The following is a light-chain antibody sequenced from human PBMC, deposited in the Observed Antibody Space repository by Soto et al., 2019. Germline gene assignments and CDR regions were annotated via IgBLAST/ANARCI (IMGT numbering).Light chain of an antibody. CDR1: QGISSY. Sequence: DIQMTQSPSTLSASVGDRVTITCRTSQGISSYLGWYQQKPGKAPKPLIYAASTLQSGVPSRFSGSGSGTDFTLTISSLQPEDFATYYCHQLNNYPSTFGGGTKVDI. CDR3: HQLNNYPST. J-gene: IGKJ4*01. V-gene: IGKV1-9*01. CDR2: AAS.